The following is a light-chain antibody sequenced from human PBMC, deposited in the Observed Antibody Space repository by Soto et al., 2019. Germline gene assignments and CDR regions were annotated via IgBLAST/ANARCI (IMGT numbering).Light chain of an antibody. Sequence: DIVMTQSPATLSVSPGERVTLSCRASQCVSSNLAWYLQKPGQAPRLLIYGASTRATGIPARFSGNGSGTEFTLTISSLQSEDFAVYYCQQYNNWPPLTFGGGTKVEIK. CDR1: QCVSSN. CDR2: GAS. CDR3: QQYNNWPPLT. V-gene: IGKV3-15*01. J-gene: IGKJ4*01.